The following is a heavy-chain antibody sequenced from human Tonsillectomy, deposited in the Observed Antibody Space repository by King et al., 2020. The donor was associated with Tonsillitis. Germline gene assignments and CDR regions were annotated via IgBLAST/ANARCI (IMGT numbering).Heavy chain of an antibody. Sequence: VQLVESGGGLVKPGGSLRLSCAASGFTFSNAWMSWVRQAPGKGLEWVGRIKTKTDGGTTDYAAPVKGRFTISRDDSKNTLYLQMNSLKTEDTAVYYCTTSQYYYDCSGYPGSDYWGQGTLVTVSS. CDR2: IKTKTDGGTT. D-gene: IGHD3-22*01. J-gene: IGHJ4*02. CDR1: GFTFSNAW. V-gene: IGHV3-15*01. CDR3: TTSQYYYDCSGYPGSDY.